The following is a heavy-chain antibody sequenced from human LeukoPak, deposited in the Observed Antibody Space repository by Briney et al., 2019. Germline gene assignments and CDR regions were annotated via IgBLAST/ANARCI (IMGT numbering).Heavy chain of an antibody. D-gene: IGHD2-21*02. Sequence: GESLKISCKGSEYSFTTYWIGWVRQMPGKGLEWMGIIYPGDSDTRYSPSFQGQVTISADKSISTAYLQWSRLKASDTAMYYCARASAVVTANTGYFFVYWGQGTLVTVSS. CDR2: IYPGDSDT. CDR3: ARASAVVTANTGYFFVY. J-gene: IGHJ4*02. CDR1: EYSFTTYW. V-gene: IGHV5-51*01.